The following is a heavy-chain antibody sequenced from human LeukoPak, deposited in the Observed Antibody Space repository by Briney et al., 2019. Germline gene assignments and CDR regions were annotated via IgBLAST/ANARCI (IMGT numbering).Heavy chain of an antibody. D-gene: IGHD1-26*01. J-gene: IGHJ4*02. Sequence: ASVEVSCKTSGYNFKTSGITWVRQAPGQGLEWMGWISAQTGERHYAEKLQGRVTMTTDTSRSTGYMELKSLTSDDTAVYYCAREVWSRDIGSLFDYWGQGTLVIVSS. CDR3: AREVWSRDIGSLFDY. CDR2: ISAQTGER. CDR1: GYNFKTSG. V-gene: IGHV1-18*04.